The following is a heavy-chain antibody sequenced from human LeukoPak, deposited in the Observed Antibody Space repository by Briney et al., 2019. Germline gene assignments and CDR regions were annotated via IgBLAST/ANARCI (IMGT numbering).Heavy chain of an antibody. D-gene: IGHD5-24*01. V-gene: IGHV4-34*01. Sequence: SETLSLTCTVSGGSISTYYWSWIRQPPGKGLEWIGEINHSGSTNYNPSLKSRVIISVDTSKNQFSLKLTSVTAADTAVYYCARSRLHPIIFDYWGQGTLVTVSS. CDR2: INHSGST. J-gene: IGHJ4*02. CDR3: ARSRLHPIIFDY. CDR1: GGSISTYY.